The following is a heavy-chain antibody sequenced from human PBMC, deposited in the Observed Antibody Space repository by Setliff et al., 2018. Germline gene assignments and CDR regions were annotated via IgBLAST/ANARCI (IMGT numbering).Heavy chain of an antibody. Sequence: NPSETLSLTCAVYGGSFSGYYWSWIRQPPGKGLEWIGEINHSGSTNYNPSLKSRVTISVDTSKNQFSLKLSSVTAADMAVYYCAREQWLDPPGYYYMDVWAKGTTVTVSS. V-gene: IGHV4-34*01. CDR1: GGSFSGYY. J-gene: IGHJ6*03. D-gene: IGHD6-19*01. CDR3: AREQWLDPPGYYYMDV. CDR2: INHSGST.